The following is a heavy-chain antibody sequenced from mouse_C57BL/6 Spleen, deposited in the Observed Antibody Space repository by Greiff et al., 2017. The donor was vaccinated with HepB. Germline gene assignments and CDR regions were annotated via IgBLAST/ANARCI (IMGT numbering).Heavy chain of an antibody. J-gene: IGHJ2*01. CDR1: GYSITSGYY. Sequence: EVQLQESGPGLVKPSQSLSLTCSVTGYSITSGYYWNWIRQFPGNKLEWMGYISYDGSNNYNPSLKNRISITRYTSKNQFFLKLNSVTTEDTATYYCARGPYFDYWGKGTTLTVSS. CDR2: ISYDGSN. CDR3: ARGPYFDY. V-gene: IGHV3-6*01.